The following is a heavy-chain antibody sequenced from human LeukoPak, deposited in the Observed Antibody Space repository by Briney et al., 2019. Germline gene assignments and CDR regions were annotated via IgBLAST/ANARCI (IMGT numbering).Heavy chain of an antibody. V-gene: IGHV4-59*01. CDR3: ARGGPPGYYYDYYMDV. J-gene: IGHJ6*03. Sequence: SETLSLTCTVSGGSISSYYWSWIRQTPGKGLEWIGYIYYSGSTNFNPSLKSRVTISVDTSKDQFSLKMSSVTAADTAVYFCARGGPPGYYYDYYMDVWGKGTTVTISS. CDR1: GGSISSYY. CDR2: IYYSGST.